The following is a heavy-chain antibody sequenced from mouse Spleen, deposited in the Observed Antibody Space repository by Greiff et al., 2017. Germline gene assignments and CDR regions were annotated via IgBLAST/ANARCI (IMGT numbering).Heavy chain of an antibody. D-gene: IGHD2-14*01. J-gene: IGHJ3*01. V-gene: IGHV5-9-3*01. Sequence: EVQVVESGGGLVKPGGSLKLSCAASGFTFSSYAMSWVRQTPEKRLEWVATISSGGSYTYYPDSVKGRFTISRDNAKNTLYLQMSSLRSEDTAMYYCARLGVRRTWFAYWGQGTLVTVSA. CDR3: ARLGVRRTWFAY. CDR2: ISSGGSYT. CDR1: GFTFSSYA.